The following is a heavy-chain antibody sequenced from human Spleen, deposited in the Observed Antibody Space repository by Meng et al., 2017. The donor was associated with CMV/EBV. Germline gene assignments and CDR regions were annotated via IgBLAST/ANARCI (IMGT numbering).Heavy chain of an antibody. CDR1: GFTFSSYS. J-gene: IGHJ4*02. Sequence: ADYGFTFSSYSMNWVRQAPGKGLEWVSSISSSSSYIYYADSVKGRFTISRDNAKNSLYLQMNSLRAEDTAVYYCARGGCSSTSCYYYWGQGTLVTVSS. D-gene: IGHD2-2*01. V-gene: IGHV3-21*01. CDR3: ARGGCSSTSCYYY. CDR2: ISSSSSYI.